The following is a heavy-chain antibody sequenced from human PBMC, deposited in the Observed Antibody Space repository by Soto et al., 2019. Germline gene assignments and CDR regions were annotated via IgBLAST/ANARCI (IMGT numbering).Heavy chain of an antibody. D-gene: IGHD6-13*01. Sequence: ASVKVSCKASGYTFTSYDINWVRQATGQGLEWMGWMNPNSGNTDYAQKFQGRVTMTTDTSTSTAYMELRSLRSDDTAVYYCARESRIAAAGTGFYYFDYWGQGTLVTVSS. V-gene: IGHV1-8*01. J-gene: IGHJ4*02. CDR3: ARESRIAAAGTGFYYFDY. CDR1: GYTFTSYD. CDR2: MNPNSGNT.